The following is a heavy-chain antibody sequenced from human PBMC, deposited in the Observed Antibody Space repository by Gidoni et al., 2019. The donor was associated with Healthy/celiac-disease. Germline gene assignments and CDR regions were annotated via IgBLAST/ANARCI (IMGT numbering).Heavy chain of an antibody. Sequence: EVQLLESGGGLVQPGGSLRLSCAASGFTFSSYARSWVRQAPGKGLAWVAAISGSGGSKYYGDSVKGRFTISRDNSKNTLYLQMSSLRAEDSAVDYCAKDLGELSLDLDYWGQGTLVTVSS. V-gene: IGHV3-23*01. CDR3: AKDLGELSLDLDY. CDR2: ISGSGGSK. CDR1: GFTFSSYA. J-gene: IGHJ4*02. D-gene: IGHD3-16*02.